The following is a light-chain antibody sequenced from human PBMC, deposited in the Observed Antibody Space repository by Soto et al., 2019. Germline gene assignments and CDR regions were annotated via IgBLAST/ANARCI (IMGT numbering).Light chain of an antibody. Sequence: QSVLTQPAAVSGAPGQSITISCTGTSSDVGRYNVVSWYQQHPGKAPKLLIYGNNNRPSGVPDRFSGSKSGNTASLAISRLQAEDESDYYCYSCAVSGTYVFGSGTKVTVL. CDR3: YSCAVSGTYV. J-gene: IGLJ1*01. V-gene: IGLV2-23*01. CDR2: GNN. CDR1: SSDVGRYNV.